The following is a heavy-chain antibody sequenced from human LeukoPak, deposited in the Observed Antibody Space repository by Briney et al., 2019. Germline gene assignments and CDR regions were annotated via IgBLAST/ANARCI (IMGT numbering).Heavy chain of an antibody. CDR2: INHSGST. Sequence: PSETLSLTCTVSGGSISSFYWTWIRQPPGKGLEWIGEINHSGSTNYNPSLKSRVTISVDTSKNQFSLKLSSVTAADTAVYYCARPKSRSIAWFRDAFDIWGQGTMVTVSS. CDR1: GGSISSFY. D-gene: IGHD6-6*01. CDR3: ARPKSRSIAWFRDAFDI. J-gene: IGHJ3*02. V-gene: IGHV4-34*01.